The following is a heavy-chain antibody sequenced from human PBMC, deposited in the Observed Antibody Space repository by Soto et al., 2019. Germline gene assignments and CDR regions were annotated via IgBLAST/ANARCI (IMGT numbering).Heavy chain of an antibody. J-gene: IGHJ6*02. D-gene: IGHD5-18*01. V-gene: IGHV5-10-1*01. CDR3: ARTSMQSRGYTYGHGGMDG. CDR1: GYSFTSYW. Sequence: GESLKISCKGSGYSFTSYWINWVRQMPGKGLEWMGRIDPSDSYTNYSPSFQGLVTISADKSISTAYLQWSSLKASDTAIYYCARTSMQSRGYTYGHGGMDGWGQGTTVTVSS. CDR2: IDPSDSYT.